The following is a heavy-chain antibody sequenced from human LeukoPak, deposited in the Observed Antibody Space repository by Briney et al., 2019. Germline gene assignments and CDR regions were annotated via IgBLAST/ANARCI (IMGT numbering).Heavy chain of an antibody. D-gene: IGHD3-22*01. CDR2: IIPIFGTA. Sequence: SVKVTCKASGGTFSSYAISWVRQAPGQGLDWMGGIIPIFGTANYAQKFQGRVTITADESTSTAYMELSSLRSEDTAVYYCAIPNPYYDSSLDNWGQGTLVTVSS. J-gene: IGHJ4*02. V-gene: IGHV1-69*13. CDR1: GGTFSSYA. CDR3: AIPNPYYDSSLDN.